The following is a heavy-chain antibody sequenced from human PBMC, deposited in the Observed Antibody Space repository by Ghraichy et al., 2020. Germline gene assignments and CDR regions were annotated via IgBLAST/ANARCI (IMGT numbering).Heavy chain of an antibody. CDR3: ARVGYCSSTSCYDRYYYYYMDV. J-gene: IGHJ6*03. V-gene: IGHV4-34*01. CDR2: INHSGST. D-gene: IGHD2-2*01. CDR1: GGSFSGYY. Sequence: SETLSLTCAVYGGSFSGYYWSWIRQPPGKGLEWIGEINHSGSTNYNPSLKSRVTISVDTSKNQFSLKLSSVTAADTAVYYCARVGYCSSTSCYDRYYYYYMDVWGKGTTVTVSS.